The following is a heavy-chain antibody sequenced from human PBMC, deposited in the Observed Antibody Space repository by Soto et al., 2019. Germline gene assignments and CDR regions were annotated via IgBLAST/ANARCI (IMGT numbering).Heavy chain of an antibody. CDR3: ARDRVVVGAPYYYYGMDV. D-gene: IGHD1-26*01. V-gene: IGHV1-3*01. CDR2: INAGNGNT. J-gene: IGHJ6*02. Sequence: ASVKVPCKASGYTFTSYAMHWVRQAPGQRLEWMGWINAGNGNTKYSQKFQGRVTITRDTSASTAYMELSSLRSEDTAVYYCARDRVVVGAPYYYYGMDVWGQGTTVTVSS. CDR1: GYTFTSYA.